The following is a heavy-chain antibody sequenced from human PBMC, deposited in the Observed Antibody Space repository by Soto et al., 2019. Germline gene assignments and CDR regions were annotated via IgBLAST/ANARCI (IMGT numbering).Heavy chain of an antibody. V-gene: IGHV3-15*01. D-gene: IGHD6-6*01. Sequence: GGSLRLSCAASGFPFSNTWMSWVRQAPGKGLEWVGRIKSKNDGGTTDYAAPVKGRFTISRDDSKNTLYLQMNSLRTEDTAFYYCTTLVTAWGQGTLVTVS. CDR1: GFPFSNTW. CDR2: IKSKNDGGTT. J-gene: IGHJ5*02. CDR3: TTLVTA.